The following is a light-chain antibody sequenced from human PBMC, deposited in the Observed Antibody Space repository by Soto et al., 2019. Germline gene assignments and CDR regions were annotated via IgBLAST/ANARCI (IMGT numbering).Light chain of an antibody. Sequence: QSVLTQPPSASGTPGQRVTISCSGSSSNIGSNYVYWYHQLPGTAPKLLIYRNNQRPSGVPDRFSGSKSGTSASLAISGLRSEDEADYYCVAWDDSLSAVVFGGGTQLTVL. CDR2: RNN. CDR1: SSNIGSNY. J-gene: IGLJ2*01. CDR3: VAWDDSLSAVV. V-gene: IGLV1-47*01.